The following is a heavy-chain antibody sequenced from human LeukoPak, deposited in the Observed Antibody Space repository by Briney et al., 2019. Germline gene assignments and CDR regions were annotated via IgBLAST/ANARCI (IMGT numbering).Heavy chain of an antibody. Sequence: ASVKVSSKASGYTFTGYYMHWVRQAPGQGLEWMGRINPNSGGTNYAQKFQGRVTMTRDTSISTAYMELSRLRSDDTAVYYCASISPSSRYFDLWGRGTLVTVSS. CDR2: INPNSGGT. CDR1: GYTFTGYY. J-gene: IGHJ2*01. CDR3: ASISPSSRYFDL. V-gene: IGHV1-2*06.